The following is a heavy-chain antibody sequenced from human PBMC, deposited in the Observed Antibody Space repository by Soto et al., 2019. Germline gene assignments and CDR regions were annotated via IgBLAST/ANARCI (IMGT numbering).Heavy chain of an antibody. CDR3: VRDWFAVSGSSEDIPLDY. Sequence: EVQLVESGGGLVQPGRSLRLSCAASGFTFDDYAMHWVRQAPGKGLEWVSTVAQNGDTYYADSVRGRFAISRDNSQNRLFLQMDSLRAEDTAIYHCVRDWFAVSGSSEDIPLDYWGQGLLVTVSS. J-gene: IGHJ4*02. D-gene: IGHD3-10*01. V-gene: IGHV3-23*04. CDR2: VAQNGDT. CDR1: GFTFDDYA.